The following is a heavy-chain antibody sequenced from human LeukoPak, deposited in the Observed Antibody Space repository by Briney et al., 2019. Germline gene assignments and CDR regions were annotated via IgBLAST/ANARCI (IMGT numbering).Heavy chain of an antibody. Sequence: PGGSLRLSCAASGFTFSSYAMSWVRQAPGKGLEWVSAISGSGGSTYYADSVKGRFTISRDNSKNTLYLQMNSLRAEDTAVYYCAWYSSDYYYYYMDVWGKGTTVTVSS. V-gene: IGHV3-23*01. CDR3: AWYSSDYYYYYMDV. CDR2: ISGSGGST. CDR1: GFTFSSYA. D-gene: IGHD6-6*01. J-gene: IGHJ6*03.